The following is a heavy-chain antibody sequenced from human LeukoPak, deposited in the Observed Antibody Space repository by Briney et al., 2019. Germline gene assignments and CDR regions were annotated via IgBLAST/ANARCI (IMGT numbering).Heavy chain of an antibody. CDR3: ARDPPNWGFGY. V-gene: IGHV3-48*01. CDR2: ISSSSSVI. CDR1: GFTFGDYS. D-gene: IGHD7-27*01. Sequence: GGSLRLSCAASGFTFGDYSMNWVRQAPGKGLEWVSYISSSSSVIYYADSVRGRFTISRDNAKKSLYLRMNSLRPEDTAVYYCARDPPNWGFGYWGQGTLVTVSS. J-gene: IGHJ4*02.